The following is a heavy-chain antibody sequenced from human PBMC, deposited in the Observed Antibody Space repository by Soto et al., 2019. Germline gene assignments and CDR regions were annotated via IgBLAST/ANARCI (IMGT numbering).Heavy chain of an antibody. Sequence: PSQTLSLTCAISGDSVSSNSAAWNWIRQSPSRGLEWLGRTYYRSRWYNDYAVPVRSRITVNADTSKNQFSLQLTSVTPEDTAVYYCAGTTSYQWYYMDVGGKGSTV. CDR3: AGTTSYQWYYMDV. D-gene: IGHD1-7*01. CDR1: GDSVSSNSAA. CDR2: TYYRSRWYN. V-gene: IGHV6-1*01. J-gene: IGHJ6*03.